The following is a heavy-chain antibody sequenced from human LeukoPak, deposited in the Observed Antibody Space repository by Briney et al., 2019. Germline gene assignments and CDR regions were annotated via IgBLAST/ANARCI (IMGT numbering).Heavy chain of an antibody. CDR3: ARKLSIAAAGRG. CDR2: ISSSSSYI. V-gene: IGHV3-21*01. J-gene: IGHJ1*01. Sequence: GGSLRLSCAASGFTFSSYSMNWVRQAPGKGLEWVSSISSSSSYIYYADSVKGRFTISRDNAKNSLYLQMNSLRAEDTAVYYCARKLSIAAAGRGWGQGTLATVSS. D-gene: IGHD6-13*01. CDR1: GFTFSSYS.